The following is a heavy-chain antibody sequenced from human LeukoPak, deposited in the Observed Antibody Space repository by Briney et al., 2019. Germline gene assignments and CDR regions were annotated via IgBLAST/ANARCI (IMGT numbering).Heavy chain of an antibody. CDR2: ISYSGGT. D-gene: IGHD2-2*01. CDR1: GGSISSSTYY. CDR3: ARPVVPAATSGFDY. J-gene: IGHJ4*02. V-gene: IGHV4-39*01. Sequence: SETLSLTCTVSGGSISSSTYYWGWIRQPPGQGLEWIVSISYSGGTYYNPSLKSRVTISIVTSKNQFSLRLTSVTAADTAVYYCARPVVPAATSGFDYWGQGTLVTVSS.